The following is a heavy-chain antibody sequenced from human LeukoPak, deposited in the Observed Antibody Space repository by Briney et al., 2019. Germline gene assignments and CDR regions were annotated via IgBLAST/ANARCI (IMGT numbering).Heavy chain of an antibody. J-gene: IGHJ6*03. CDR1: GFTFNQYW. D-gene: IGHD2-2*02. Sequence: GGSLRLSCAASGFTFNQYWMHWVRQAPGAGLEWVSRLKTDGSRTNYADSVKGRFTISRDNAKNSLYLQMNSLRAEDTAVYYCARPARCSSTSCYRELPMDVWGKGTTVTVSS. CDR2: LKTDGSRT. CDR3: ARPARCSSTSCYRELPMDV. V-gene: IGHV3-74*01.